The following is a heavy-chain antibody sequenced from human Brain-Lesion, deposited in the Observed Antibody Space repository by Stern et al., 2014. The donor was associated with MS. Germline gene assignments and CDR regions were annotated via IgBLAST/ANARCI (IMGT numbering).Heavy chain of an antibody. Sequence: EVQLVESGGDLVQPGRSLRLSCAAFGFTFDDYAMHWVRQAPGKGLEWVAGSSLNSGTIGYADSVKCRFTTSRDNAYSSLYLQMNSLRPEDTALYYCARDITGSSAYFAYWGQGTLVTVSS. CDR2: SSLNSGTI. J-gene: IGHJ4*02. CDR1: GFTFDDYA. D-gene: IGHD1-14*01. CDR3: ARDITGSSAYFAY. V-gene: IGHV3-9*01.